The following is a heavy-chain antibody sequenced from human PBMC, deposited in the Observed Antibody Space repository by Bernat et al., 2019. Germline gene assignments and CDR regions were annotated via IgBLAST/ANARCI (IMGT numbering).Heavy chain of an antibody. CDR1: GYTFTGYY. CDR3: ARIVGGWFDP. J-gene: IGHJ5*02. Sequence: QVQLVQSGAEVKKPGASVKVSCKASGYTFTGYYMHWVRQAPGQGLEWMGWINPNSGGTNYAQKCEGWVTMTRDTSISTGDMELSRLRSDDTAVYYCARIVGGWFDPWGQGTLVTVSS. D-gene: IGHD3-16*02. CDR2: INPNSGGT. V-gene: IGHV1-2*04.